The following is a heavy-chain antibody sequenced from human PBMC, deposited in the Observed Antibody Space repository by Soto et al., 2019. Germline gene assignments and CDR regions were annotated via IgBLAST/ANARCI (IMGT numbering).Heavy chain of an antibody. CDR1: GGSVSSGSYY. J-gene: IGHJ4*02. CDR3: ASYSSGWYDVSY. D-gene: IGHD6-19*01. V-gene: IGHV4-61*01. CDR2: IYYSGST. Sequence: QVQLQESGPGLVKPSETLSLTCTVSGGSVSSGSYYWSWIRQPPGKGLEWIGYIYYSGSTNYNPSLKSRVTISVDTSKNQFSLNLNSVTAADTAVYYCASYSSGWYDVSYWGKGTLVTVSS.